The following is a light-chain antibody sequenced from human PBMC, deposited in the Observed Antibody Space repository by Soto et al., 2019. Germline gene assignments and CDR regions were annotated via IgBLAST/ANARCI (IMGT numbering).Light chain of an antibody. CDR2: GAS. Sequence: EIVLTQSPGTLSLFPGERATLSCRASQSVSSSYLAWYQQKPVQAPRLLIFGASSRATGIPDRFSGSGSGTDFSLTSSRLEPEDLAVYYCQHYDNSPVTFGQGTRLESK. CDR1: QSVSSSY. J-gene: IGKJ5*01. V-gene: IGKV3-20*01. CDR3: QHYDNSPVT.